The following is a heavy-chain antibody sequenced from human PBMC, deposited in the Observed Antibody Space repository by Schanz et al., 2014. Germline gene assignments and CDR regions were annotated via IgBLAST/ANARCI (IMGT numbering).Heavy chain of an antibody. CDR1: GFTVSDNY. CDR3: ARDRWDWNNAFDI. V-gene: IGHV3-53*01. Sequence: HLVESGGGLIQPGGSLRLSCAASGFTVSDNYMTWVRQAPGKGLEWVTVIYSGVSTYYADSVKGRVTIFRDNSKNTLYLQMNSLRAEDTAVYYCARDRWDWNNAFDIWGQGTMVTVSS. CDR2: IYSGVST. J-gene: IGHJ3*02. D-gene: IGHD1-1*01.